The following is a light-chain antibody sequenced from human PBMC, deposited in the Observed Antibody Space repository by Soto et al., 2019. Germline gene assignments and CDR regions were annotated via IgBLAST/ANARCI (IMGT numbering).Light chain of an antibody. J-gene: IGLJ3*02. Sequence: HSVLTQPASVSGSPGQSITISCTGTSSDVGGYKFVSWYQQHPGKAPKLMIYGVSNRPSGVSDRFSGSKSGNTASLTISGLQAEDEADYYCSSHTSSSAVVFGGGTKLTVL. CDR3: SSHTSSSAVV. V-gene: IGLV2-14*01. CDR1: SSDVGGYKF. CDR2: GVS.